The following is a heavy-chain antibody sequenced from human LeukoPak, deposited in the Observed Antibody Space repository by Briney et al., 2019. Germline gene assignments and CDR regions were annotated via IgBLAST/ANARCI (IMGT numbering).Heavy chain of an antibody. V-gene: IGHV4-39*07. CDR3: ARDRCSSTSCQRGWFDP. CDR1: GGSISSSSYY. J-gene: IGHJ5*02. CDR2: IYYSGST. D-gene: IGHD2-2*01. Sequence: PSETLSLTCTVSGGSISSSSYYWGWIRQPPGKGLEWIGSIYYSGSTYYNPSLKSRVTISVDTSKNQFSLKLSSVTAADTAVYYCARDRCSSTSCQRGWFDPWGQGTLVTVSS.